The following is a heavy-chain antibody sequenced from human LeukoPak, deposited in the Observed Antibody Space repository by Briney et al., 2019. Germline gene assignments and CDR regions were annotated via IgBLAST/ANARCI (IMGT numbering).Heavy chain of an antibody. CDR2: ITGGGTT. CDR1: GFTFSSYA. V-gene: IGHV3-23*01. CDR3: AKVIALDTSMGIFDY. D-gene: IGHD5-18*01. J-gene: IGHJ4*02. Sequence: PGGSLRLSCAASGFTFSSYAMSWVRQAPGKGLEWVSAITGGGTTYYADSVKGRLSISRDNSKNALFLQMSSLRAEDTAVYYCAKVIALDTSMGIFDYWGQGTLVTVSS.